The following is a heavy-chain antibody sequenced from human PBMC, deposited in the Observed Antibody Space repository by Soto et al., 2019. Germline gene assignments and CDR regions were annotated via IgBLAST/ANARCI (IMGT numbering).Heavy chain of an antibody. J-gene: IGHJ5*02. CDR2: IIPIFGTA. CDR3: ARVTTVFNWFDP. D-gene: IGHD4-17*01. Sequence: ASVKVSCKASGGTFSSYAISWVRQAPGQGLEWMGGIIPIFGTANYAQKFQGRVTITADESTSTAYMELSSLRSEDTAVHYCARVTTVFNWFDPWGQGTLVTVSS. CDR1: GGTFSSYA. V-gene: IGHV1-69*13.